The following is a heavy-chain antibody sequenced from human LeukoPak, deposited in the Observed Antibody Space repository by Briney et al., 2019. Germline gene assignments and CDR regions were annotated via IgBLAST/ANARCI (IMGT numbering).Heavy chain of an antibody. Sequence: GGSLRLSCAASEFTSRIYDMTWVRQAPGEGLEWVSVISSGGSAYYADSVKGRFTISRDNSKNTLYLEMNSLRADDTAVYYCAKASSGSYYSNFDYWGQGTLVTVSS. D-gene: IGHD3-10*01. CDR3: AKASSGSYYSNFDY. CDR2: ISSGGSA. CDR1: EFTSRIYD. V-gene: IGHV3-23*01. J-gene: IGHJ4*02.